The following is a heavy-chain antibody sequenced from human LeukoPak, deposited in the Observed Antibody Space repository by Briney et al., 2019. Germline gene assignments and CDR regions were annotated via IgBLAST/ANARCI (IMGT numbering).Heavy chain of an antibody. Sequence: PGRSLRLSCAASGFTFSNYGMHWVRQAPGKGLEWVAVIWYDGSNKYYGDSVKGRFTISRDDSKNTLYLQMNSLRAEDAAVYYCARAVKTGTTTMDVWGQGTTVTVSS. CDR3: ARAVKTGTTTMDV. J-gene: IGHJ6*02. CDR2: IWYDGSNK. CDR1: GFTFSNYG. V-gene: IGHV3-33*01. D-gene: IGHD1-7*01.